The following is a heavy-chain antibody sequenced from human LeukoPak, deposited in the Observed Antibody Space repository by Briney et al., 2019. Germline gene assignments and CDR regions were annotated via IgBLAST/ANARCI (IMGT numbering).Heavy chain of an antibody. Sequence: GGSLRLSCAASGFTFSSYWMHWVRQAPGKGLVWVSRINSDGSSTNYADSVKGRSTISRDNAKNTLYLQMNSLRAEDTAAYYCARGPIHTYYYDSSVYYSIDYWGQGTLVTVSS. V-gene: IGHV3-74*01. CDR3: ARGPIHTYYYDSSVYYSIDY. CDR2: INSDGSST. CDR1: GFTFSSYW. J-gene: IGHJ4*02. D-gene: IGHD3-22*01.